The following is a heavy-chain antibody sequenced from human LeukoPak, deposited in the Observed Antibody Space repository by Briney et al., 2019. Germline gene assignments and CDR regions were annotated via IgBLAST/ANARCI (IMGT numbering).Heavy chain of an antibody. J-gene: IGHJ4*02. Sequence: GGSLRLSCAASGFTFSSHNMVWVRQPPGKGLEWISYISDSSITMYYADSVKGRFTISRDNAKNSLYLQMNSLRAEDSAVYFSAKRGVVIRVILVGFHKEAYYFDSWGQGALVIVSS. CDR2: ISDSSITM. CDR3: AKRGVVIRVILVGFHKEAYYFDS. CDR1: GFTFSSHN. D-gene: IGHD3-10*01. V-gene: IGHV3-48*04.